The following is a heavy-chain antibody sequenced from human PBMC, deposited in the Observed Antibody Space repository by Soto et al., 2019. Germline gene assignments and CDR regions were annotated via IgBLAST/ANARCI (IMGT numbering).Heavy chain of an antibody. Sequence: ASVKVSCKASGYTFTGYYMHWVRQAPGQGLEWMGWINPNTGGTNFAQKFQDRVTMTRDTSINTAYMELSRLRSEDTAVYYCASGEVLLWFGESNPLPPIWGQGTMVTVSS. V-gene: IGHV1-2*02. J-gene: IGHJ3*02. CDR3: ASGEVLLWFGESNPLPPI. CDR2: INPNTGGT. D-gene: IGHD3-10*01. CDR1: GYTFTGYY.